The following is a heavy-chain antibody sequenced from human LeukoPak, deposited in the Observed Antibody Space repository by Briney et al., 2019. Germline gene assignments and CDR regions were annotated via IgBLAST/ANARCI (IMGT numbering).Heavy chain of an antibody. V-gene: IGHV3-7*01. CDR2: IKRDGSEK. Sequence: GGSLRLSCAASGFTFTDYWMSWVRQAPGKGREWVDNIKRDGSEKYYVDSVKGRFTISRDNPKKSVYLQMNSLRAEDTAIYYCARDVSVSGMDVWGQGTTVTVSS. D-gene: IGHD5/OR15-5a*01. J-gene: IGHJ6*02. CDR3: ARDVSVSGMDV. CDR1: GFTFTDYW.